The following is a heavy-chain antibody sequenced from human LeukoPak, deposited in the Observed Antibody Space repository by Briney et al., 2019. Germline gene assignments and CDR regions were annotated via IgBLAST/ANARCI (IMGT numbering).Heavy chain of an antibody. CDR1: GGSISSSSHD. CDR3: ARRENYYDSSGSLRGGFDI. V-gene: IGHV4-39*01. CDR2: IYYGGST. Sequence: PSETLSLTCTVSGGSISSSSHDWGWIRQPPGKGLEWIASIYYGGSTYYNPSLKSRATISVDTSKNQFSLKLNSVTAEDTAVYSCARRENYYDSSGSLRGGFDIWGQGTVVTVSS. J-gene: IGHJ3*02. D-gene: IGHD3-22*01.